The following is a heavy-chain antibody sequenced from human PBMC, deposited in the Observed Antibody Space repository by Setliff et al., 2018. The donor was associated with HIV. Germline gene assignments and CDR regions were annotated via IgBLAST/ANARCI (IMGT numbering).Heavy chain of an antibody. J-gene: IGHJ5*02. V-gene: IGHV4-34*12. CDR3: ARRGRDGVLIVFATGFDP. CDR2: IFYTGNT. D-gene: IGHD2-8*01. Sequence: PSETLSLTCGISGGSFSGFYWAWIRQPPGKGLEWIGDIFYTGNTYYNPSLKSRVAISVDTSENQFSLKLNSVTAADTAVYYCARRGRDGVLIVFATGFDPWGQGTLVTVSS. CDR1: GGSFSGFY.